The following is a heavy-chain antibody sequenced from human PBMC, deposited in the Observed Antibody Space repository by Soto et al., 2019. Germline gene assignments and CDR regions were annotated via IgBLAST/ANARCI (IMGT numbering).Heavy chain of an antibody. V-gene: IGHV4-30-4*01. D-gene: IGHD2-2*01. J-gene: IGHJ4*02. CDR1: GGSISSGDYY. Sequence: SETLFLTCTVSGGSISSGDYYWSWIRQPPGKGLEWIGYIYYSGSTYYNPSLKSRVTISVDTSKNQFSLKLSSVTAADTAVYYCARGGWEVVPAAFDYWGQGTLVTVSS. CDR2: IYYSGST. CDR3: ARGGWEVVPAAFDY.